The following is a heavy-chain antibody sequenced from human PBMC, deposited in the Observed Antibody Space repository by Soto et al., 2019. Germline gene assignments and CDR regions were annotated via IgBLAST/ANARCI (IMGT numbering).Heavy chain of an antibody. V-gene: IGHV4-59*01. J-gene: IGHJ5*02. CDR3: ARSDRLFGWFDP. CDR1: GGSISRYY. CDR2: IDDSGSD. Sequence: SETLSLTCTVSGGSISRYYWSWIRQPPGKGLEWFGSIDDSGSDNYNPSLKSRVTISVDTSMNQFSLKLRSVTAADTAVYYCARSDRLFGWFDPWGQGTLVTVSS. D-gene: IGHD3-16*01.